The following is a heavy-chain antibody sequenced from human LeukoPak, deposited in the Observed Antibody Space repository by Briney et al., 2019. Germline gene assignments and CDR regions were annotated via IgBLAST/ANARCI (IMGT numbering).Heavy chain of an antibody. D-gene: IGHD6-6*01. CDR1: GGSISSYY. J-gene: IGHJ4*02. CDR3: AREEQLDYFDY. CDR2: IYYSGST. V-gene: IGHV4-59*01. Sequence: SETLSLTCTVSGGSISSYYWSWIRQPPGKGLEWIGYIYYSGSTNYHPSLKRRVTISVDTSKNQFSLTVSSVTAGDSVVYYCAREEQLDYFDYWGQGTLVTVSS.